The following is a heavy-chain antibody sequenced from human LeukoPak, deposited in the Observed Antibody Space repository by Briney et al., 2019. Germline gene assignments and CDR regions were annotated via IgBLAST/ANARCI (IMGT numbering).Heavy chain of an antibody. CDR3: ARPPSGRSYVFDY. CDR2: IYYSGST. CDR1: GGSISSSSFY. Sequence: SETLSLTCTVSGGSISSSSFYWGWIRQPPGKGLEWIGRIYYSGSTYYNPSLTSRVTISVDTSKNQFSLNLSSVTAAATALYYCARPPSGRSYVFDYWGQGTLVTVSS. J-gene: IGHJ4*02. V-gene: IGHV4-39*01. D-gene: IGHD1-26*01.